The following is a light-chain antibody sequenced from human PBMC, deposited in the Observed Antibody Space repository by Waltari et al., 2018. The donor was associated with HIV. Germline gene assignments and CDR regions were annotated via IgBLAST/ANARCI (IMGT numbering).Light chain of an antibody. V-gene: IGKV1-39*01. CDR1: QSVSNK. Sequence: DIQMTQSPSSLSASVGDSVSITCRASQSVSNKVIWYQQKPGKAPKVLIYDASSLQSGVPSRFSGSGSGTDFTLTINSLQPDDFATYFCQQSYSSPRTFGPGTKVDIK. J-gene: IGKJ3*01. CDR3: QQSYSSPRT. CDR2: DAS.